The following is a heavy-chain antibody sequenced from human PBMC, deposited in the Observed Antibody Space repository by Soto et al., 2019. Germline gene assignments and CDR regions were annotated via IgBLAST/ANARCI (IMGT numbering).Heavy chain of an antibody. CDR2: ISGSGGST. J-gene: IGHJ4*02. CDR1: GFTFSSYA. D-gene: IGHD4-17*01. V-gene: IGHV3-23*01. CDR3: AKKDGDYDYFDY. Sequence: EVQLLESGGGLVQPGGSLGLSCAASGFTFSSYAMSWVRQPPGKGLEWVSAISGSGGSTYYAASVKGRFTISRDNSKNTLYLQMNSLRAEDTAVYYCAKKDGDYDYFDYWGQGTLVTVSS.